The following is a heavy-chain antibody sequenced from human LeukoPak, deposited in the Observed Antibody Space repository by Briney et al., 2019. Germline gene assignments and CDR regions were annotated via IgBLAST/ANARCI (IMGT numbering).Heavy chain of an antibody. D-gene: IGHD6-19*01. Sequence: GGSLRLSCAASGFTFSSYAMHWVRQAPGKGLEWVAVISYDGSNKYYADSVKGRFTISRDNSKNTLYLQMNSLRAEDTAAYYCARDSRAVAGSLRGLGYWGQGTLVTVSS. CDR3: ARDSRAVAGSLRGLGY. J-gene: IGHJ4*02. V-gene: IGHV3-30-3*01. CDR2: ISYDGSNK. CDR1: GFTFSSYA.